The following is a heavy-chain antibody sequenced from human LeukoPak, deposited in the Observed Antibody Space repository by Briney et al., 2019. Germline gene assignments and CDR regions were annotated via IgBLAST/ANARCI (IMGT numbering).Heavy chain of an antibody. Sequence: SVKVSCKASVCTFSSYAISWVRQAPGQGLEWMGGIIPIFGTANYAQKFQGRVTITADESTSTAYMELSSLRSEDTAVYYCARDTLELRDGWFDPWGQGTLVTVSS. V-gene: IGHV1-69*01. J-gene: IGHJ5*02. CDR2: IIPIFGTA. D-gene: IGHD1-7*01. CDR1: VCTFSSYA. CDR3: ARDTLELRDGWFDP.